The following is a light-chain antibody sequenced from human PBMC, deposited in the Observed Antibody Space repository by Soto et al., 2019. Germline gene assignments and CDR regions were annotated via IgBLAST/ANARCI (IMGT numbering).Light chain of an antibody. CDR1: QSVSSN. J-gene: IGKJ2*01. CDR3: QQYNTWPPYT. V-gene: IGKV3-15*01. CDR2: DAS. Sequence: DRVMTQSPGTLSVSPGERATLSCRASQSVSSNLAWYQQKPGQAPRLLIYDASTRATGIPARFSGSGSGPDFTLSISSLQSEDFAVYFCQQYNTWPPYTFGQGTKLEI.